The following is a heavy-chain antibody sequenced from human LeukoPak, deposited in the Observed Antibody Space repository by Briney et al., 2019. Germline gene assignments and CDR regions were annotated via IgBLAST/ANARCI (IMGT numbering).Heavy chain of an antibody. D-gene: IGHD6-25*01. CDR3: ARLYSTGPFDY. J-gene: IGHJ4*02. Sequence: SETLSLTCAVYGGSFSGYYWSWIRQPPWKGLEWIGEINHSRSTNYNPSLKSRLTISVDTSKNQFSLKLSSVTAADTAVYYCARLYSTGPFDYWGQGTLVTVSS. V-gene: IGHV4-34*01. CDR1: GGSFSGYY. CDR2: INHSRST.